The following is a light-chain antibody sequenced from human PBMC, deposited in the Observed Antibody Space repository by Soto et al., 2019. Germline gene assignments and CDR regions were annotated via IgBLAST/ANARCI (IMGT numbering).Light chain of an antibody. CDR1: SEHSSYA. Sequence: QSMLTQSPSASASLGASVKFTCTLSSEHSSYAIAWHQQQPEKGPRYLMKLNSDGSHNKGDGIPDRFSGSSSGAERYLTISSLQSEDEADYYCQTWGTGIVVFGGGTKLTVL. V-gene: IGLV4-69*01. CDR2: LNSDGSH. CDR3: QTWGTGIVV. J-gene: IGLJ2*01.